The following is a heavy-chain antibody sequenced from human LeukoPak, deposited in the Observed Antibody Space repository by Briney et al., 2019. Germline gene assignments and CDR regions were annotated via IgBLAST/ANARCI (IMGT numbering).Heavy chain of an antibody. D-gene: IGHD6-13*01. CDR3: AREMWRSSSWYFAPWFDP. Sequence: SETLSLTCTVSGGSISSYYWSWIRQPPGKGLEWIGYIYYSGSTNYNPSLKSRVTISVDTSKNQFSLKLSSVTAADPAVYYCAREMWRSSSWYFAPWFDPWGQGTLVTVSS. V-gene: IGHV4-59*01. CDR2: IYYSGST. CDR1: GGSISSYY. J-gene: IGHJ5*02.